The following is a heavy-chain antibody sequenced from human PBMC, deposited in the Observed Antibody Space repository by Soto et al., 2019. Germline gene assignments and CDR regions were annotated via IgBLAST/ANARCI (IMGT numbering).Heavy chain of an antibody. J-gene: IGHJ4*02. D-gene: IGHD3-10*02. Sequence: QVQLQESGPGLVKPSGTLSLTCAVSGGSISSSNWWSWVRQPPGKGLEWIGETHHSGTTNYNPSLKSRVTISVDKSKNQFSQKLSSVTAGDTALYYCARECSGSSSFDYWGQGTLVTVSS. CDR1: GGSISSSNW. CDR2: THHSGTT. CDR3: ARECSGSSSFDY. V-gene: IGHV4-4*02.